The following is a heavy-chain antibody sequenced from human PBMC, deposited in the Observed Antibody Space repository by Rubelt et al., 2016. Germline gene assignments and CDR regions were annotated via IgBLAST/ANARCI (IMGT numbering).Heavy chain of an antibody. Sequence: QVQLQESGPGLVKPSETLSLTCTVSGGSISTYYWSWIRQPPGKGLEWIGYVYNSGSSDYNPSLTTRDTISMDTSRTQFSMSLTSVTASDTAVYYCATLPKSTVTTSDWGQGTLSPSPQ. CDR2: VYNSGSS. J-gene: IGHJ4*02. D-gene: IGHD4-17*01. V-gene: IGHV4-59*01. CDR3: ATLPKSTVTTSD. CDR1: GGSISTYY.